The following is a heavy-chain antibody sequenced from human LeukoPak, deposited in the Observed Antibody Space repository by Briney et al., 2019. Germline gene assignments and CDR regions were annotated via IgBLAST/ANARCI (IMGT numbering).Heavy chain of an antibody. V-gene: IGHV3-48*02. J-gene: IGHJ4*02. Sequence: GGSLRLSCAASGFXFSTYTMNWVRQAPGKGLEWVSYITGTSSTIYYADSVKGRFTVSRDNARNSLYLQMNSLRDEDTAVYYCARVLTDSRGWYHFDYWGQGTLVTVSS. D-gene: IGHD6-19*01. CDR3: ARVLTDSRGWYHFDY. CDR2: ITGTSSTI. CDR1: GFXFSTYT.